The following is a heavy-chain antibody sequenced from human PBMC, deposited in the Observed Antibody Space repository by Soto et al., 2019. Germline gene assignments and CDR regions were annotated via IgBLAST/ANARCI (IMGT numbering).Heavy chain of an antibody. CDR1: GGSIRNYY. D-gene: IGHD2-15*01. CDR3: AGTSRWLSFDN. Sequence: QVQLQESGPGLVKPSETLSLTCTVSGGSIRNYYWRWIRQPPGKGLEWIAYINYSGSTNYNPSLKSRVTISVDTSKSQFSLKLSSVTAADTAVYYCAGTSRWLSFDNWGQGTLVTVSS. V-gene: IGHV4-59*01. CDR2: INYSGST. J-gene: IGHJ4*02.